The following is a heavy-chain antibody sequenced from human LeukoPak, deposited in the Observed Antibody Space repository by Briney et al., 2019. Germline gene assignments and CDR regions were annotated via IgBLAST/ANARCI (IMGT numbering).Heavy chain of an antibody. V-gene: IGHV1-2*02. CDR3: ARGMGYCSGGSCYFGGY. J-gene: IGHJ4*02. Sequence: ASVKVSCKASGYTFTTYYMHWVRQAPGQGLEWMGWINPNSGGTNYAQKFQGRVTMTRDTSISTAYMELSRLRSDDTAVYYCARGMGYCSGGSCYFGGYWGQGTLVTVSS. D-gene: IGHD2-15*01. CDR1: GYTFTTYY. CDR2: INPNSGGT.